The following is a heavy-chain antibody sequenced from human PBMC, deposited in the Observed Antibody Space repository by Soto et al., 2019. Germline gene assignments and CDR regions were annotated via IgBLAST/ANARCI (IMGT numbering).Heavy chain of an antibody. CDR1: GDSVSSNSAA. CDR2: TYYRSKWYN. CDR3: AKGEQYSGRIFDY. D-gene: IGHD1-26*01. J-gene: IGHJ4*02. V-gene: IGHV6-1*01. Sequence: SQTLSLTCGISGDSVSSNSAAWNWLRQSPSRGLEWLGRTYYRSKWYNDYAVSVESRITINPDTSKNHFSLQLNFVTPEDTAVYFCAKGEQYSGRIFDYWGQGTLVTVSS.